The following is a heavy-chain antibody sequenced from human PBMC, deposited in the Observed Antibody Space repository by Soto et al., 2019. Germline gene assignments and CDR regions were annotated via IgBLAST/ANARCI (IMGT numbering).Heavy chain of an antibody. J-gene: IGHJ5*02. CDR1: GDTFSRNT. CDR3: ATADHYCETTNCYTWFDP. V-gene: IGHV1-69*02. D-gene: IGHD2-2*02. Sequence: QVQLVQPGAEVRRPGSSVKVSCKASGDTFSRNTITWVRQAPGQGLEWMGRIIPIIGITNYAQKLQGRVTITADTSTSTAYMELSDLRSEDTAVYYCATADHYCETTNCYTWFDPWGQGTLVTVSS. CDR2: IIPIIGIT.